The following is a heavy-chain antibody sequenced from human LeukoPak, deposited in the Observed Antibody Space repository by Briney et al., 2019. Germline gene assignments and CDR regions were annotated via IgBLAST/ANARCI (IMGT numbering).Heavy chain of an antibody. Sequence: PSQTPSLTCTISGDPFTSTHYWWAWARLSPGKGLEWFGAIQYTGRTLSNPSLKHRLTIPVDASKRQFSLSVGSATAEDTAGYYCARRRHHFDYYDVWGQGTRVTFS. V-gene: IGHV4-39*01. CDR3: ARRRHHFDYYDV. D-gene: IGHD3-10*01. CDR1: GDPFTSTHYW. J-gene: IGHJ3*01. CDR2: IQYTGRT.